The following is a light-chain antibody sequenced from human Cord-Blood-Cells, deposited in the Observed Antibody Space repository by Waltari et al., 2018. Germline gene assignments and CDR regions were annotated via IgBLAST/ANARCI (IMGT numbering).Light chain of an antibody. CDR2: DVS. CDR3: SSYTSSSVV. CDR1: SSDVGGYTY. J-gene: IGLJ2*01. Sequence: QSALTQPASVSGSPGQSITISCPGTSSDVGGYTYVSWYQQHPGKAPKLMIDDVSNRPSGVSNRFSGSKSGNTASLTISGLQAEDEADYYCSSYTSSSVVFGGGTKLTVL. V-gene: IGLV2-14*01.